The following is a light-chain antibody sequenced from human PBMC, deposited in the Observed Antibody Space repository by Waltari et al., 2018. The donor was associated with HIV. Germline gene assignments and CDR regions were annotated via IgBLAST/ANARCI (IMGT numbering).Light chain of an antibody. CDR1: QSVSSSY. CDR2: GAS. CDR3: QQYGSSRT. Sequence: ESVLTQSPGTLSLSPGERVTLSCRASQSVSSSYLAWYQQKPGQAPRLLIYGASSRATGIPDRFSGSGSGTDFTLTISRLEPEDFAVYYCQQYGSSRTFGQGTKLEIK. V-gene: IGKV3-20*01. J-gene: IGKJ1*01.